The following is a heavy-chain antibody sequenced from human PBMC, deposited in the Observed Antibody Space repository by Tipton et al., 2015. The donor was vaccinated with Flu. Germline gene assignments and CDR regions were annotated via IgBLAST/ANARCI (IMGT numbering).Heavy chain of an antibody. Sequence: SLRLSCAASGFTFSSYAMSWVRQAPGKGLEWVSAISGSGGSTYYADSVKVRFTISRDNSKNTLYLQMNSLRAEDTAVYDCAKRPLRGAHSYWGQGTLVTVSS. CDR2: ISGSGGST. CDR3: AKRPLRGAHSY. J-gene: IGHJ4*02. CDR1: GFTFSSYA. V-gene: IGHV3-23*01. D-gene: IGHD3-10*01.